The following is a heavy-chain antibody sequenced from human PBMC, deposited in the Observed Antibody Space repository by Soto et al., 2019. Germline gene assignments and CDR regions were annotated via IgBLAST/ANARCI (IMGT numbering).Heavy chain of an antibody. Sequence: SETLSLTCTVSGGSISSYYWSWIRQPPGKGLEWIGYIYYSGSTNYNPSLKSRVTISVDTSKNQFSLKLSSVTAADTAVYYCARDQGGYVWFDPWGQGTLVTVS. CDR1: GGSISSYY. D-gene: IGHD5-12*01. J-gene: IGHJ5*02. V-gene: IGHV4-59*01. CDR3: ARDQGGYVWFDP. CDR2: IYYSGST.